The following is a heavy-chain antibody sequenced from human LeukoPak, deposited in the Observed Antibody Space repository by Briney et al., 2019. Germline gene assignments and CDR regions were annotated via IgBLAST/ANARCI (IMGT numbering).Heavy chain of an antibody. D-gene: IGHD4-23*01. CDR2: ITWNSHSI. J-gene: IGHJ4*02. V-gene: IGHV3-9*01. CDR1: GFTFDDYD. Sequence: PGRSLRLSCAASGFTFDDYDMHWVRQAPGKGLEWVSGITWNSHSIAYADSVKGRFTISRDNSKNTLYLQMNSLRAEDTAVYYCAKDLGSVVTPPSLDYWGQGTLVTVSS. CDR3: AKDLGSVVTPPSLDY.